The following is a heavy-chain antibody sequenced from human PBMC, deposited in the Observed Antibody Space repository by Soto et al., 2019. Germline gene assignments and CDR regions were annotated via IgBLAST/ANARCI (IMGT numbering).Heavy chain of an antibody. CDR1: GGSLNSYC. V-gene: IGHV4-59*08. CDR3: ARHRRTTVAKFYFDN. J-gene: IGHJ4*02. D-gene: IGHD4-4*01. Sequence: SGTLSLTCTFSGGSLNSYCGSWIRPPPGKGLEWIAYIFDSGNANYNPSLKSRVTISVDTSKNQFSLKLTSVTAADTAVYYCARHRRTTVAKFYFDNWGQGALVTVS. CDR2: IFDSGNA.